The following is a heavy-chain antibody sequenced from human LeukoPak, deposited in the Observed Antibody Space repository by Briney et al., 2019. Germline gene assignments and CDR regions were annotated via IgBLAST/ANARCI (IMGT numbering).Heavy chain of an antibody. Sequence: HPGGSLRLSCAASGFTFSSYGMHWVRQAPGKGLEWVAVISYDGSNKHYADSVKGRFTISRDNSKNTLYLQMNSLRAEDTAVYYCAKGRRYYDSSVPFDYWGQGTLVTVSS. J-gene: IGHJ4*02. CDR3: AKGRRYYDSSVPFDY. CDR1: GFTFSSYG. CDR2: ISYDGSNK. D-gene: IGHD3-22*01. V-gene: IGHV3-30*18.